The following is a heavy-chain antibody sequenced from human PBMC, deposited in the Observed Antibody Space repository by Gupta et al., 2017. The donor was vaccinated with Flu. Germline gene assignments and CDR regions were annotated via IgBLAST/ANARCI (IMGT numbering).Heavy chain of an antibody. V-gene: IGHV4-34*01. CDR2: INHSGST. CDR3: ARGIQNDYGGNVDI. CDR1: GGSSSGYY. J-gene: IGHJ3*02. Sequence: QGQLQQWGAGLLKPSETLSLTCAVYGGSSSGYYWRWIRQPPGKGLEWIGEINHSGSTHYNPSLKSRVTISVDTSKNQFSLKLSSVTAADTAVYYCARGIQNDYGGNVDIWGQGTMVTVSS. D-gene: IGHD4-23*01.